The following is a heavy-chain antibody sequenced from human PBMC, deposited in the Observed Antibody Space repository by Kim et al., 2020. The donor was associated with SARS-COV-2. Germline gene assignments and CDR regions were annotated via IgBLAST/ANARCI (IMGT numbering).Heavy chain of an antibody. D-gene: IGHD6-13*01. Sequence: PSFQRQVTISADKSINTAYLQWSSLKASDTAMYYCARLGSSSSWYGEFDYWGQGTLVTVSS. CDR3: ARLGSSSSWYGEFDY. V-gene: IGHV5-51*01. J-gene: IGHJ4*02.